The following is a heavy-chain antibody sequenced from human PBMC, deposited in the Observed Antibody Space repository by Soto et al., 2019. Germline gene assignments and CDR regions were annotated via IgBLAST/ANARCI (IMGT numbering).Heavy chain of an antibody. J-gene: IGHJ3*02. V-gene: IGHV1-69*13. CDR1: GGTFSSYA. CDR2: IIPIFGTA. CDR3: ARFGSSGWYDAFDI. D-gene: IGHD6-19*01. Sequence: GASVKVSCKASGGTFSSYAISWVRQAPGQGLEWMGGIIPIFGTANYAQKSQGRVTITADESTSTAYMELSSLRSEDTAVYYCARFGSSGWYDAFDIWGQGTMVTVSS.